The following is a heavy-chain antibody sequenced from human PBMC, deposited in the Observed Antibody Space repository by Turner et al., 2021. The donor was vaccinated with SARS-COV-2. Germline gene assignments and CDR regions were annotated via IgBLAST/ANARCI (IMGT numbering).Heavy chain of an antibody. Sequence: QVQLQQWGAGLLKPSETLSLTCAVYGGSFSGYYWSWIRQPPGKGLEWIGEINHSGSTNYNPSLKSRVTISVDTSKNQFSLKLSSVTAADTDVYYCARGIKGVLMSGSYYYYGMDVWGQGTTVTVSS. CDR1: GGSFSGYY. V-gene: IGHV4-34*01. CDR2: INHSGST. J-gene: IGHJ6*02. CDR3: ARGIKGVLMSGSYYYYGMDV. D-gene: IGHD1-26*01.